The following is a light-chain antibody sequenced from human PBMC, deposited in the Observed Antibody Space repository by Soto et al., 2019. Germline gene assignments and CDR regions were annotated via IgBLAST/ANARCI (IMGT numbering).Light chain of an antibody. V-gene: IGKV3-11*01. CDR2: DTS. CDR3: QQRFSWPPT. J-gene: IGKJ4*01. CDR1: QSVSRY. Sequence: EIGLTQSPATLSLSPGDRATLSCRASQSVSRYLAWYQQKPGQAPRLLIHDTSTRATDVPDTFSGSGSGTEFTLTISSLEPEESAMYYCQQRFSWPPTFGGGTHVEIK.